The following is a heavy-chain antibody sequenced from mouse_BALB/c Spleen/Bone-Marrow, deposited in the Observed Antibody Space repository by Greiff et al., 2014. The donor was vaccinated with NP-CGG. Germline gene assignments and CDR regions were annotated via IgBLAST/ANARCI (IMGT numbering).Heavy chain of an antibody. Sequence: EVMLVESGGGLVQPGGSLRLSCATSGLTFTDYYMNWVRQPPGKALEWLGFIRNKANGYTTEYSASVKGRFTISRDNSQNILYLQMNTLRAEDSATYYCARDKGRVFFDYWGQGTTLTVSS. CDR1: GLTFTDYY. V-gene: IGHV7-3*02. CDR2: IRNKANGYTT. J-gene: IGHJ2*01. CDR3: ARDKGRVFFDY.